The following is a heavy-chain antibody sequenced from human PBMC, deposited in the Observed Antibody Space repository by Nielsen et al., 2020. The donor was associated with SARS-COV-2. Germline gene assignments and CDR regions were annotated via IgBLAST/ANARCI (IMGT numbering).Heavy chain of an antibody. CDR3: ARGLQYCSSTSCYFRPYYYYMDV. CDR2: ISASNGNT. Sequence: ASVKVSCKASGYTFTSYGISWVRQAPGQGLEWMGWISASNGNTNYAQKLQGRVTMTTDTSTSTAYMELRSLRSDDTAVYYCARGLQYCSSTSCYFRPYYYYMDVWGKGTTVTVSS. J-gene: IGHJ6*03. D-gene: IGHD2-2*01. CDR1: GYTFTSYG. V-gene: IGHV1-18*04.